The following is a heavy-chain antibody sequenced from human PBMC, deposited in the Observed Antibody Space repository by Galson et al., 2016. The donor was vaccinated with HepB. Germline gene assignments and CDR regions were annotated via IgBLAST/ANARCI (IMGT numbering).Heavy chain of an antibody. J-gene: IGHJ4*02. CDR3: AKDRGCPNCRYDY. CDR2: VSADGFAT. D-gene: IGHD1-1*01. Sequence: SLRLSCAASGFTFNHYALHWVRQAPGKGLEYVSTVSADGFATYYADSVKGRFTISRDNSKNTQYLQMSSLRPEDTALYYCAKDRGCPNCRYDYWGQGALVTVSS. V-gene: IGHV3-64D*06. CDR1: GFTFNHYA.